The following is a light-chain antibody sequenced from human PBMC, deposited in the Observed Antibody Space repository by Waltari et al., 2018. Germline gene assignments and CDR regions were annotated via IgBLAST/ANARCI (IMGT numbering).Light chain of an antibody. Sequence: QTVVTQEPSLSVSPGGTVTLTCALSSGSLSTTSYATWYQQTPGQAPRTSRYKANARSSGVPDRFSGSILGNTAALTITGAQADDESDYYCALYMGSGIWVFGGGTRLTVL. J-gene: IGLJ3*02. CDR1: SGSLSTTSY. CDR3: ALYMGSGIWV. V-gene: IGLV8-61*01. CDR2: KAN.